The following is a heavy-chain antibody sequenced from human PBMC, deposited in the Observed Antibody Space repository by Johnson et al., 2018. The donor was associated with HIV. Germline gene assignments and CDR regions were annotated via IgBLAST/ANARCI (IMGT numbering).Heavy chain of an antibody. V-gene: IGHV3-30*04. CDR2: ISYDGSNK. D-gene: IGHD2-15*01. J-gene: IGHJ3*02. CDR3: ARSVGYCSGGSCSPDAFDI. Sequence: QVQLVESGGGVVQPGRSLRLSCAASGFTFSSYAMHWVRQAPGKGLEWVAVISYDGSNKYYADSVKGRFTISRDNSKNTLYLQMNSLRAEDTAVYYCARSVGYCSGGSCSPDAFDIWGHGTMVTVS. CDR1: GFTFSSYA.